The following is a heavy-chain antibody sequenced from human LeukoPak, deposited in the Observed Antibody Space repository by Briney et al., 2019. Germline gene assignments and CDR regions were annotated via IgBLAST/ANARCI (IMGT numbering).Heavy chain of an antibody. CDR2: INQDGSEK. Sequence: GGSLRLSCAASGFTLSGYWMSWVRQARGKGLEWVANINQDGSEKYSVDSVKGRFTISRDNAKNSLYLHMTSLRAEDTAVYYCAKDRRQWELLGYFDYWGQGTLVTVSS. CDR3: AKDRRQWELLGYFDY. V-gene: IGHV3-7*01. CDR1: GFTLSGYW. J-gene: IGHJ4*02. D-gene: IGHD1-26*01.